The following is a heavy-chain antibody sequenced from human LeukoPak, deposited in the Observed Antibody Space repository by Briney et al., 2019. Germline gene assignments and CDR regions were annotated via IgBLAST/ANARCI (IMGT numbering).Heavy chain of an antibody. Sequence: SETLSLTCTVSGGSISSYYWSWIRQPPGKGLEWIGYIDYSGSTNYNPSLNSRITISVGTSKNQFSLKLTSVTAADTAVYYCARTRTVYQYYYYMDVWGKGTTVTVAS. D-gene: IGHD2-2*01. CDR1: GGSISSYY. V-gene: IGHV4-59*01. CDR2: IDYSGST. J-gene: IGHJ6*03. CDR3: ARTRTVYQYYYYMDV.